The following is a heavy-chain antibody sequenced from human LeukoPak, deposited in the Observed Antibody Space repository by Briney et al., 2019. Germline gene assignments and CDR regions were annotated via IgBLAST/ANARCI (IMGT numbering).Heavy chain of an antibody. J-gene: IGHJ4*02. CDR1: GFTFSSYW. Sequence: GGSLRLSCAASGFTFSSYWMSWVRQAPGKGLEWVANIKRDGSEKYYVDSVKGRFTISRDNAKNSLYLQMNSLRAEDTAVYYCARDKPKQQLDIWGQGTLVTVSS. CDR3: ARDKPKQQLDI. D-gene: IGHD6-13*01. CDR2: IKRDGSEK. V-gene: IGHV3-7*01.